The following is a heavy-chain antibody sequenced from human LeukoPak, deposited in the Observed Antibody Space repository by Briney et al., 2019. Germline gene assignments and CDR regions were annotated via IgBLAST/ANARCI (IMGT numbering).Heavy chain of an antibody. V-gene: IGHV1-2*02. D-gene: IGHD3-10*01. Sequence: GASVKVSCKASGYTFTGYYMHWVRQAPGQGLEWMGWINPNSGGTNYAQKFQGRVTMTRDTSISTAYMELSRLRSDDTAVYYCARVAGYGSGSQYGMDVWGQGTTVTVSS. CDR2: INPNSGGT. CDR1: GYTFTGYY. CDR3: ARVAGYGSGSQYGMDV. J-gene: IGHJ6*02.